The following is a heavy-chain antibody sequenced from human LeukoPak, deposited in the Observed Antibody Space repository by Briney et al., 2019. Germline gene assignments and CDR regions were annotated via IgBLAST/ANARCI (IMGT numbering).Heavy chain of an antibody. D-gene: IGHD2-2*01. J-gene: IGHJ4*02. CDR3: ASLVVVPAAVGNFDY. Sequence: SETLSLTCTVSGGSISSYYWSWIRQPPGKGLEWIGYIYYSGSTNYNPSLKSRVTISVDTSKNQFSLKLSSVTAADTAVYYCASLVVVPAAVGNFDYWGQGTLVTVSS. CDR1: GGSISSYY. V-gene: IGHV4-59*08. CDR2: IYYSGST.